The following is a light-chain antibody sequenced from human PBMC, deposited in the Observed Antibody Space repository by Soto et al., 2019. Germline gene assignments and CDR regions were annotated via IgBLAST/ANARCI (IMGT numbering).Light chain of an antibody. CDR2: DAS. Sequence: IVLTQSPGTLSLSPGERATLSCRASQSVSSHLAWYQQRPGLAPRLLIYDASTRATGIPDRFAGSASGTDFTLTINRLEAEDFAVYYCQQYGSSPYTFGQGTKLEIK. CDR1: QSVSSH. J-gene: IGKJ2*01. V-gene: IGKV3-20*01. CDR3: QQYGSSPYT.